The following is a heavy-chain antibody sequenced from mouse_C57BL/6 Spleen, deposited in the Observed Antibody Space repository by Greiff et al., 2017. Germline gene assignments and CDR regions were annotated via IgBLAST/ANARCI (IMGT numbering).Heavy chain of an antibody. J-gene: IGHJ2*01. Sequence: EVQLVESGGDLVKPGGSLKLSCAASGFTFSSYGMSWVRQTPDKRLEWAATISSGGSYTYYPDSVKGRFTISRDNAKNTLYLQMSSLKSEDTAMYYCARRSSSSFDYWGQGTTLTVSS. V-gene: IGHV5-6*01. CDR3: ARRSSSSFDY. CDR2: ISSGGSYT. D-gene: IGHD1-3*01. CDR1: GFTFSSYG.